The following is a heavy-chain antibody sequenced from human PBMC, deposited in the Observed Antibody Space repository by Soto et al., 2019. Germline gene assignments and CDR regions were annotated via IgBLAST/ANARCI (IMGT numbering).Heavy chain of an antibody. J-gene: IGHJ5*02. CDR2: IRGSGDRT. CDR3: ARGLTVTAWGSLDP. CDR1: GFTLNSFA. V-gene: IGHV3-23*01. D-gene: IGHD2-21*02. Sequence: EVKLLESGGGLVPPWGSLRLTCAASGFTLNSFALSWVRQAPGKGLEWISSIRGSGDRTYYADSVKGRFTVSRDNSKGTLSLPMAILRADDSAVYYCARGLTVTAWGSLDPWGQGTLVTVSS.